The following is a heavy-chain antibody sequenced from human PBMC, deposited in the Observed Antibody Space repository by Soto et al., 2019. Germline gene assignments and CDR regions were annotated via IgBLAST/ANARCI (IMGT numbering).Heavy chain of an antibody. J-gene: IGHJ4*02. CDR1: GGTFSSYA. D-gene: IGHD3-9*01. Sequence: EASVKVSCKASGGTFSSYAISWVRQAPGQGLEWMGWISPDNGNTNYAQKLQGRVTMTTDTSTNTAYMELRSLRSDDTAVCYCARLYYDILTGYYPLDYWGQGTLVTVSS. V-gene: IGHV1-18*01. CDR2: ISPDNGNT. CDR3: ARLYYDILTGYYPLDY.